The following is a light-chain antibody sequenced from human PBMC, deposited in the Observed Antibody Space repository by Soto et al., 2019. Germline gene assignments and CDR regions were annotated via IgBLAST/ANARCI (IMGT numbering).Light chain of an antibody. J-gene: IGKJ2*01. CDR1: QSVSSSY. V-gene: IGKV3-20*01. CDR3: QQYGSSMYT. CDR2: GTS. Sequence: ETVLTQSPGTLSLSPGERATLSCRASQSVSSSYLAWYQQKPGQDPRLLLYGTSSRATVIPDRFSGSGSGTDFTLTISRLEPEDFAVYYCQQYGSSMYTFGQGTKRQIK.